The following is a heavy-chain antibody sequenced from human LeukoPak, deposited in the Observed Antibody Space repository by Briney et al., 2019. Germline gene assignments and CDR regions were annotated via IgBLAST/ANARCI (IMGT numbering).Heavy chain of an antibody. Sequence: PSETLSLTCAVYGGSFSGYYWSWIRQPPGKGLEWIGEINHSGSTNYNPSLKSRVTISVDTSKNQFSLKLSSVTAADTAVYYCARARGVIPLTYYDYVWGSYTPPHWFDPWGQGTLVTVSS. D-gene: IGHD3-16*01. J-gene: IGHJ5*02. CDR1: GGSFSGYY. CDR2: INHSGST. V-gene: IGHV4-34*01. CDR3: ARARGVIPLTYYDYVWGSYTPPHWFDP.